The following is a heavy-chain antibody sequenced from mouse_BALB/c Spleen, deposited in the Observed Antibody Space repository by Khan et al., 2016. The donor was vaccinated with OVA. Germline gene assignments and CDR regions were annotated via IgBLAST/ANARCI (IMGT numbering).Heavy chain of an antibody. Sequence: EVELVESGGGLVQPGGSRKLSCAASGFTFSSFGMHWVRQAPEKGLEWVAYISSDSITLYYADTVKGRFTISRDNHRNTLFMQMPSLRSKDTSIYYCAASNWAWFAYWGQGTMVTVSA. CDR1: GFTFSSFG. V-gene: IGHV5-17*02. CDR2: ISSDSITL. CDR3: AASNWAWFAY. D-gene: IGHD4-1*01. J-gene: IGHJ3*01.